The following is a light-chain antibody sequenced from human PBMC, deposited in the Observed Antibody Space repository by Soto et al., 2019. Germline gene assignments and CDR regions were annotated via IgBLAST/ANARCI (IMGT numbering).Light chain of an antibody. CDR1: QGIRNY. CDR3: QQYDIYPRT. V-gene: IGKV1-16*02. Sequence: DIQMTQSPSSLSASVGDRVTITCRASQGIRNYLAWFQQKPGKAHKCLISATFKLQSGVPSKFSGSGSRTEFNLTISILQHEEFATYYCQQYDIYPRTFGQGTKVESK. J-gene: IGKJ1*01. CDR2: ATF.